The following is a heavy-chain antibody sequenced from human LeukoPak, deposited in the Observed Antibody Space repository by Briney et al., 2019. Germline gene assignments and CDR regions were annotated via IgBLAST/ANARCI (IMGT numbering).Heavy chain of an antibody. J-gene: IGHJ4*02. CDR3: SKQLVGGTFGY. Sequence: PGGSLRLSCAASGFTFSSYSMNWVRQAPGKGLEWVSSISSSSSYIYYADSVKGRYTISRDNAKNPLYLQMNSLRAEDTAVYYCSKQLVGGTFGYWGQGTLVTVSS. V-gene: IGHV3-21*01. D-gene: IGHD6-6*01. CDR1: GFTFSSYS. CDR2: ISSSSSYI.